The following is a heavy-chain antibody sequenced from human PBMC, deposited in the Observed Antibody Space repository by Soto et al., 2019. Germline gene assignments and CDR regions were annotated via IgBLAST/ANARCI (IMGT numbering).Heavy chain of an antibody. CDR3: ARGYYDILTGYFDY. CDR1: GYTFTSYD. CDR2: MNPNSGNT. J-gene: IGHJ4*02. Sequence: ASVKVSCKASGYTFTSYDINWVRQATGQGLEWMGWMNPNSGNTGYAQKFQGRVTMTRNTSISTAYMELRSLRSDDTAVYYCARGYYDILTGYFDYWGQGTLVTVSS. D-gene: IGHD3-9*01. V-gene: IGHV1-8*01.